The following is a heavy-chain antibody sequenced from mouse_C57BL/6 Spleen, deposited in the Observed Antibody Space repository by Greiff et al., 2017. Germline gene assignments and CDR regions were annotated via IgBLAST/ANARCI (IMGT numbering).Heavy chain of an antibody. CDR2: ISNLADSI. CDR1: GFTFSDYG. Sequence: EVQVVESGGGLVQPGGSLKLSCAASGFTFSDYGMAWVRQAPRKGPEWVAFISNLADSIYYADTVTGRFTISRENAKNTLYLEMSSLRSEDTAMYYCERQSPSDGRYDYAMDYWGQGTSVTVSS. D-gene: IGHD2-3*01. CDR3: ERQSPSDGRYDYAMDY. V-gene: IGHV5-15*01. J-gene: IGHJ4*01.